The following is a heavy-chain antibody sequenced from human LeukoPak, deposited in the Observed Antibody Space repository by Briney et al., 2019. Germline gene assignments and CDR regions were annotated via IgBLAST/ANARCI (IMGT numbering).Heavy chain of an antibody. CDR3: AIVLVAASMGY. Sequence: GGSLRLSCAASGFTFSSYAMSWVRQAPGTGLEWVSAISGSGGSTYYADSVKGRLTISRDNSKNTLYLQMNSLRAEDTAVYYCAIVLVAASMGYWGQGTLVTVSS. CDR1: GFTFSSYA. J-gene: IGHJ4*02. CDR2: ISGSGGST. V-gene: IGHV3-23*01. D-gene: IGHD6-25*01.